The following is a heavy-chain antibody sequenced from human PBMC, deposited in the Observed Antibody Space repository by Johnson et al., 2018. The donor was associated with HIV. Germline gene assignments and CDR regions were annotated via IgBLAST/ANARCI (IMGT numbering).Heavy chain of an antibody. CDR1: GFTFSGYG. CDR2: ISSSGTTV. CDR3: ARDRGYWDAFDI. J-gene: IGHJ3*02. V-gene: IGHV3-48*04. Sequence: MLLVESGGGVVQPGRSLRLSCAASGFTFSGYGMHWVRQAPGKGLEWVSYISSSGTTVYYADSVRGRFSISRDNTKHSLYLQMNSLRAEDTALYYCARDRGYWDAFDIWGQGTMVTVSS. D-gene: IGHD3-22*01.